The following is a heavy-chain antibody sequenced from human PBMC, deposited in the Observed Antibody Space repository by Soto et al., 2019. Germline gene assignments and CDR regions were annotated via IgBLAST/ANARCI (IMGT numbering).Heavy chain of an antibody. J-gene: IGHJ4*02. D-gene: IGHD3-16*02. CDR2: ISGRGGST. V-gene: IGHV3-23*01. CDR1: GFTFSSYA. Sequence: GGSLRLSCAASGFTFSSYAMSWVRQAPGKGLEWVSAISGRGGSTYYADSVKGRFTISRDNSKNTLYLQMNSLRAEDTAVYYCEKESLVVGGVIRYWGQGTLVTVSS. CDR3: EKESLVVGGVIRY.